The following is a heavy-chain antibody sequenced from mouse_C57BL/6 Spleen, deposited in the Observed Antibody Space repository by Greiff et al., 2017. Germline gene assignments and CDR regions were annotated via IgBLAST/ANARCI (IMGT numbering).Heavy chain of an antibody. Sequence: VQLQQSGPELVKPGASVKIPCKASGYPFTDYHMDWVKQSHGKSLEWIGDINPNNGGTISNQKFKGKATLTVDKTSSTAYMELRSLTSEDTAVYYCARRGDYEAWFAYWGQGTLVTVSA. V-gene: IGHV1-18*01. J-gene: IGHJ3*01. CDR1: GYPFTDYH. CDR3: ARRGDYEAWFAY. CDR2: INPNNGGT. D-gene: IGHD2-4*01.